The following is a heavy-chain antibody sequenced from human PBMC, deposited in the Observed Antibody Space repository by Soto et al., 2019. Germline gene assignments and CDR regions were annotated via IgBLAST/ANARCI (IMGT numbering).Heavy chain of an antibody. Sequence: TSETLSHTRTVSAASLSKYYWTWFRQSPGKGLEWIGYIYFNGNTNYTPSLKRRVTMSIDTSKKQFSLNLSSVTAADTAVYYCASVTFGGIVLAHWGQGALVTVSS. J-gene: IGHJ4*02. CDR1: AASLSKYY. D-gene: IGHD3-16*01. CDR3: ASVTFGGIVLAH. V-gene: IGHV4-59*01. CDR2: IYFNGNT.